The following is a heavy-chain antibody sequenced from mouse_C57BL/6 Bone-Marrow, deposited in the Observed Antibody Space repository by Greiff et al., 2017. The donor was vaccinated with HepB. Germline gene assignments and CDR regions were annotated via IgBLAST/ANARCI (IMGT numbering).Heavy chain of an antibody. J-gene: IGHJ4*01. CDR1: GYTFTSYW. D-gene: IGHD1-1*01. CDR3: TRDFYYYGSSYGYYYAMDY. CDR2: IYPGNSDT. V-gene: IGHV1-5*01. Sequence: DVQLQESGTVLARPGASVKMSCKTSGYTFTSYWMHWVKQRPGQGLEWIGAIYPGNSDTSYNQKFKGKAKLTAVTSASTAYMELISLTNEDSAVYYCTRDFYYYGSSYGYYYAMDYWGQGTSVTVSS.